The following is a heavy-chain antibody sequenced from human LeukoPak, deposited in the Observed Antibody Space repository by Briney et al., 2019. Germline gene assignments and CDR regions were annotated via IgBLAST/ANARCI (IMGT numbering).Heavy chain of an antibody. D-gene: IGHD4-23*01. J-gene: IGHJ3*02. CDR2: ISYDGSNK. CDR1: ALTFSSYA. Sequence: AGSLRLSCAVSALTFSSYAMHWGRHAPGNVLEWGAVISYDGSNKYYADSVKGRFTISRDNSKNTLYLQMNSLRAEDTAVYYCAKERTVVTSTYDGFDIWGQGTMVTVSS. V-gene: IGHV3-30*04. CDR3: AKERTVVTSTYDGFDI.